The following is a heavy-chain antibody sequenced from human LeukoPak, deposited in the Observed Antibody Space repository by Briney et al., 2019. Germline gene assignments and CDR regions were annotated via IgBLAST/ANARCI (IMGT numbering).Heavy chain of an antibody. V-gene: IGHV4-39*01. D-gene: IGHD5-12*01. Sequence: SETLSLTCTVSGGSISSSSYYWGWIRQPPGKGLEWIGSIYYSGSTYYNPSLKSRVTISVDPSKSQCSLKLSSVTAADTAVYYCARAVAPDYYYYMDVWGKGTTVTVSS. CDR1: GGSISSSSYY. CDR3: ARAVAPDYYYYMDV. J-gene: IGHJ6*03. CDR2: IYYSGST.